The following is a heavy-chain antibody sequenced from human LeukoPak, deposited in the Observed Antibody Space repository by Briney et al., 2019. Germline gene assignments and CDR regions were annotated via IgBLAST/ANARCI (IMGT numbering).Heavy chain of an antibody. J-gene: IGHJ4*02. D-gene: IGHD5-18*01. CDR1: GYTFTGYY. CDR3: ARDAGSYGYLSY. CDR2: INPSGGST. V-gene: IGHV1-46*01. Sequence: ASVKVSCKASGYTFTGYYMHWVRQAPGQGLEWMGIINPSGGSTSYAQKFQGRVTKTRDTSTSTVYMELSSLRSEDTAVYYCARDAGSYGYLSYWGQGTLVTVSS.